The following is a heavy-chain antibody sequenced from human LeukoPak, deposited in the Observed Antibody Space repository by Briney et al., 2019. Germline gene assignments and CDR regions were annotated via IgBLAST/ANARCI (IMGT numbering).Heavy chain of an antibody. D-gene: IGHD6-19*01. V-gene: IGHV4-30-4*08. CDR2: IYYSGST. CDR3: ARVTGYSSGVDDY. Sequence: NSSETLSLTCAVYGGSFSGYYWSWIRQPPGKGLEWIGYIYYSGSTYYNPSLKSRVTISVDTSKNQFSLKLSSVTAADTAVYYCARVTGYSSGVDDYWGQGTLVTVSS. CDR1: GGSFSGYY. J-gene: IGHJ4*02.